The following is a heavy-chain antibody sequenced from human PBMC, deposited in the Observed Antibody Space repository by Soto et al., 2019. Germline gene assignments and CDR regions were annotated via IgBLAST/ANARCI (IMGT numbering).Heavy chain of an antibody. J-gene: IGHJ6*02. CDR1: GSTFSSYA. CDR3: ARDTRSIVVVPAAMEAFYYYGMDV. D-gene: IGHD2-2*01. CDR2: IIPIFGTE. Sequence: ASVKVSCKASGSTFSSYAISWVRQAPGKGLEWMGGIIPIFGTENYPQRFQGRVTITADESTSTAYMELSSLRSEDTAVYYCARDTRSIVVVPAAMEAFYYYGMDVWGQGTTVTVSS. V-gene: IGHV1-69*13.